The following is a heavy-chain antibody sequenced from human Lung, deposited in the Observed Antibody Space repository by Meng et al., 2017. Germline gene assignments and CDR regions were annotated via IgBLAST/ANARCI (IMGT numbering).Heavy chain of an antibody. CDR1: GFTFTDHW. V-gene: IGHV3-74*01. CDR3: TNDRLNH. CDR2: INRDGTKP. Sequence: GRLGGSGGVLVPPWGSLRLSCAASGFTFTDHWMHWVRQGPGKGLVWVSRINRDGTKPTYADSVKGRFTISRDNAKNTLYLQMNNLRAEDTAFYYCTNDRLNHWGQGALVTVSS. D-gene: IGHD1-1*01. J-gene: IGHJ1*01.